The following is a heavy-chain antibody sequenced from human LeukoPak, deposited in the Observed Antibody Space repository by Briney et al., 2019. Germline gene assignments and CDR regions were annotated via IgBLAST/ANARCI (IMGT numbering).Heavy chain of an antibody. V-gene: IGHV4-39*01. CDR3: ARPVPVDDSSGYYSSPSDDAFDI. J-gene: IGHJ3*02. D-gene: IGHD3-22*01. CDR2: IYYSGST. Sequence: SETLSLTCTVSGGSISSSSYYWGWIRQPPGKGLEWIGSIYYSGSTYYNPSLKSRVTISVDTSKNQFSLKLSSVTAADTAVYYCARPVPVDDSSGYYSSPSDDAFDIWGQGTMVTVSS. CDR1: GGSISSSSYY.